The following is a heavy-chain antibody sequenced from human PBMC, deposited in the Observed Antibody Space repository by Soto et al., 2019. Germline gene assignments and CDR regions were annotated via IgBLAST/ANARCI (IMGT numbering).Heavy chain of an antibody. Sequence: SETLSLTCTVSGGSISSYYWIWIRQPPGKGLEWIGYIYYSGSTNYNPSLKSRVTISVDKSKNQFSLNMSSVIAADTAVYYCARSGDIGWYDFDYWGQGTLVTVSS. D-gene: IGHD6-19*01. J-gene: IGHJ4*02. V-gene: IGHV4-59*01. CDR3: ARSGDIGWYDFDY. CDR2: IYYSGST. CDR1: GGSISSYY.